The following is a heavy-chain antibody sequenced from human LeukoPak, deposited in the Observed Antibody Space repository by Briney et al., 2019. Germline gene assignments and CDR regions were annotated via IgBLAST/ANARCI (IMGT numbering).Heavy chain of an antibody. J-gene: IGHJ4*02. CDR1: GVSISSNLW. D-gene: IGHD3-10*01. Sequence: SETLSLTCAVSGVSISSNLWWTWIRQPPGKGLEWIGSIYYSGSTYYNPSLKSRVTISVDTSKNQFSLKLSSVTAADTAVYYCASPKDAHYYGSGSYYGFDYWGQGTLVTVSS. CDR3: ASPKDAHYYGSGSYYGFDY. V-gene: IGHV4-39*01. CDR2: IYYSGST.